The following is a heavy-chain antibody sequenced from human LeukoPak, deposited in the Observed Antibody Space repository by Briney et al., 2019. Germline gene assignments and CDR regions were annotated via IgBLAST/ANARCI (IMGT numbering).Heavy chain of an antibody. CDR2: ISGSGGST. V-gene: IGHV3-23*01. CDR3: GVYSSSWHDY. CDR1: AFTFSSYQ. Sequence: PGGSLRLSCVASAFTFSSYQMSWVRQAPGKGLEWVSVISGSGGSTNYADSVKGRFTISRDNSKNTLYLQMNSLRAEDTAVYYCGVYSSSWHDYWGQGTLVTVSS. D-gene: IGHD6-13*01. J-gene: IGHJ4*02.